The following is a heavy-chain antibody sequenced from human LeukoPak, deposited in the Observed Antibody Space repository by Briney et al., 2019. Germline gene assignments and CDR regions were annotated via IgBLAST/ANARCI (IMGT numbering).Heavy chain of an antibody. CDR3: ARDDMGATGRIDY. CDR1: GGSISSYY. V-gene: IGHV4-59*12. D-gene: IGHD1-26*01. CDR2: IYYSGST. J-gene: IGHJ4*02. Sequence: PSETLSLTCTVSGGSISSYYWSWIRQPPGKGLEWIGYIYYSGSTNYNPSLKSRVTISVDTSKNQFSLKLSSVTAADTAVYYCARDDMGATGRIDYWGQGTLVTVSS.